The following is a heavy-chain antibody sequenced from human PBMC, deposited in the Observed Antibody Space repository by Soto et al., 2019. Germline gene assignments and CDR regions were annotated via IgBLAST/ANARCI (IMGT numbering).Heavy chain of an antibody. Sequence: GGSLRLSCAASGFTFSSYSMNWVRQAPGKGLEWVSSISSSSSYIYYADSVKGRFTISRDNAKNSLYLQMNSLRAEDTAVYYCAGDLFGTAAAGTDSWFDSWGQGTLVTVSS. J-gene: IGHJ5*01. D-gene: IGHD6-13*01. CDR3: AGDLFGTAAAGTDSWFDS. CDR1: GFTFSSYS. CDR2: ISSSSSYI. V-gene: IGHV3-21*01.